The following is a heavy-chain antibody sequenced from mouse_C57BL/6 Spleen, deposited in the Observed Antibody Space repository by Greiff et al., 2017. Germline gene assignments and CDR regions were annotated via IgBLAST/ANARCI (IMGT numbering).Heavy chain of an antibody. Sequence: EVKLVESGGGLVKPGGSLKLSCAASGFTFSDYGMPWVRQAPEKGLEWVAYISSGSSTIYYSDTVQGRFTISRDNAKNTLFLQMTSLRSEDTAMYYCARGDGSSWYWYFDVWGTGTTVTVSS. D-gene: IGHD1-1*01. CDR1: GFTFSDYG. CDR3: ARGDGSSWYWYFDV. J-gene: IGHJ1*03. CDR2: ISSGSSTI. V-gene: IGHV5-17*01.